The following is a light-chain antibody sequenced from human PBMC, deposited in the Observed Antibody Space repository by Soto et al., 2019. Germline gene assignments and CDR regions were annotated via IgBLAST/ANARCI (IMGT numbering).Light chain of an antibody. CDR2: EVS. Sequence: QSVLTQPASVSGSPGQSITISCTAPIIDVGRFDHVSWYQQHPGKVPKLILFEVSSRPSGVSSRFSGSKSGNTASLTISGLHVEDEADYYCSLYTIPRVFGGGTKLTVL. J-gene: IGLJ3*02. CDR3: SLYTIPRV. CDR1: IIDVGRFDH. V-gene: IGLV2-14*01.